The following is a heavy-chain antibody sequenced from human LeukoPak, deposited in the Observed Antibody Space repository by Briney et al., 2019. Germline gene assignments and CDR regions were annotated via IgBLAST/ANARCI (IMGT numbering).Heavy chain of an antibody. D-gene: IGHD2-2*02. CDR3: ARDGEGYCSSTSCYNSWFDP. J-gene: IGHJ5*02. CDR1: GGSISSGDYY. V-gene: IGHV4-30-4*08. Sequence: SQTLSLTCTVSGGSISSGDYYWSWIRQRPGMGLECIGYINYSGSTYYNPSLKSRVTISVDTSKNQFSLKLSSVTAADTAVYYCARDGEGYCSSTSCYNSWFDPWGQGTLVTVSS. CDR2: INYSGST.